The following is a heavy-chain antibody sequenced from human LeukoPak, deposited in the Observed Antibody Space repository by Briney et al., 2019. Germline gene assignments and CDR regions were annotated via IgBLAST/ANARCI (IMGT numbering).Heavy chain of an antibody. D-gene: IGHD3-10*01. CDR3: ARQRFTMRAYAGNWFDP. CDR2: IYPGDSDT. Sequence: GESLKISCKGSGYSFTNYWIGWVRQMPGKGLEWMGIIYPGDSDTRYSPSFQDHVTISADKTISTAYLQWSSLKASDTAMYYCARQRFTMRAYAGNWFDPWGQGTLVTVSS. CDR1: GYSFTNYW. V-gene: IGHV5-51*01. J-gene: IGHJ5*02.